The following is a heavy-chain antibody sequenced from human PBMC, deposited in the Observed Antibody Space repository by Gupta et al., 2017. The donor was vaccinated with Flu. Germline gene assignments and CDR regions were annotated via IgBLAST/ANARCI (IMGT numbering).Heavy chain of an antibody. J-gene: IGHJ2*01. Sequence: QVQLVESGGGVVQPGRSLRLSCAASGFTFSSYGMHWVRQAPGKGLEWVAVIWYDGSNKYYADSVKGRFTISRDNSENTLYLQMNSLRAEDTAVYYCAREPGIAAAGTIVYWYFDLWGRGTLVTVSS. D-gene: IGHD6-13*01. CDR3: AREPGIAAAGTIVYWYFDL. CDR1: GFTFSSYG. CDR2: IWYDGSNK. V-gene: IGHV3-33*01.